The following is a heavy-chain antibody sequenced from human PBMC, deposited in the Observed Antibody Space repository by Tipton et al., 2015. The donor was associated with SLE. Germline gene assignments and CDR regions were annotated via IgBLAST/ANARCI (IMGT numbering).Heavy chain of an antibody. CDR1: GFTFFTYA. D-gene: IGHD5-12*01. CDR2: IWYDGSNK. V-gene: IGHV3-30*04. CDR3: AKAIVATTPIYGMDV. Sequence: SLRLSCAASGFTFFTYAMHWVRQAPGKGLEWVAVIWYDGSNKYYADSVKGRFTISRDNSKNTLYLQMNSLRAEDTAVYYCAKAIVATTPIYGMDVWGQGTTVTVSS. J-gene: IGHJ6*02.